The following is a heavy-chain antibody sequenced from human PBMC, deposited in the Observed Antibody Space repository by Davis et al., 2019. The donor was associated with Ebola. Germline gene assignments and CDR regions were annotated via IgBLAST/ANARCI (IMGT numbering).Heavy chain of an antibody. V-gene: IGHV5-51*01. D-gene: IGHD3-3*01. J-gene: IGHJ6*02. Sequence: PGGSLRLSCKGSGYSFTSYWIGWVRQMPGKGLEWMGIIYPGDSDTRSSPSFQGQVTISADKSISTAYLQWSSLKASDTAMYYCARHQRRGYYDFWSGYSVRYYGMDVWGQGTTVTVSS. CDR3: ARHQRRGYYDFWSGYSVRYYGMDV. CDR2: IYPGDSDT. CDR1: GYSFTSYW.